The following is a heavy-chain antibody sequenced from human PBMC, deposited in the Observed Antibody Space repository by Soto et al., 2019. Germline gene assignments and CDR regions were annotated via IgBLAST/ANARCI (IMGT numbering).Heavy chain of an antibody. Sequence: PSETLSLTCTVSGGSISSSSYYWGWIRQPPGKDLEWIGTISYSGITNYNPALNSRVTISVDPSKNQFSLKLTSVTAADTAVYYWVSPDSSSWPKFYPWGQGILVPVSS. J-gene: IGHJ5*02. CDR1: GGSISSSSYY. CDR3: VSPDSSSWPKFYP. CDR2: ISYSGIT. V-gene: IGHV4-39*01. D-gene: IGHD6-13*01.